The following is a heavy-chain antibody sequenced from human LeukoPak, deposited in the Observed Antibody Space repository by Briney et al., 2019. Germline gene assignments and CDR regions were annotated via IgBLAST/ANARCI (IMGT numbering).Heavy chain of an antibody. J-gene: IGHJ4*02. D-gene: IGHD4-17*01. CDR2: IYTSGST. Sequence: SETLSLTCTDSRGSISSGSYYWSWIRQPAGKGLEWIGRIYTSGSTNYNPSLKSRVTISVDTSKNQFSLKLSSVTAADPAVYYCARDRYGSYFAYWGQGTLVTVSS. CDR3: ARDRYGSYFAY. CDR1: RGSISSGSYY. V-gene: IGHV4-61*02.